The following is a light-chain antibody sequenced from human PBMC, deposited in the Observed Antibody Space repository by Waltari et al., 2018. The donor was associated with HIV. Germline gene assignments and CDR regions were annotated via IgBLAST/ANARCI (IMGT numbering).Light chain of an antibody. Sequence: QSVLTQPPSASGTPGQRVTISCSGTTSNVGSNFVSWYQQFPGTAPKLLIYRDNRRPSGVPDRFSASKSGASASLAISWLRSEDEGDYYCATWDGSLGGFYVFGAGTKVTVL. CDR2: RDN. V-gene: IGLV1-47*01. J-gene: IGLJ1*01. CDR1: TSNVGSNF. CDR3: ATWDGSLGGFYV.